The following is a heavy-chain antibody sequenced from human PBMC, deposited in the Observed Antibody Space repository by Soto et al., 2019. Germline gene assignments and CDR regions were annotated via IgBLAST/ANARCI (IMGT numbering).Heavy chain of an antibody. CDR2: IYYSGST. CDR1: GGSISSYY. V-gene: IGHV4-59*01. CDR3: ARVGFFPRSSTSCYFDY. D-gene: IGHD2-2*01. Sequence: SETLSLTCTVSGGSISSYYWSWIRQPPGKGLEWIGYIYYSGSTNYNPSLKSRVTISVDTSKNQFSLKLSSVTAADTAVYYCARVGFFPRSSTSCYFDYWGQGTLVTVSS. J-gene: IGHJ4*02.